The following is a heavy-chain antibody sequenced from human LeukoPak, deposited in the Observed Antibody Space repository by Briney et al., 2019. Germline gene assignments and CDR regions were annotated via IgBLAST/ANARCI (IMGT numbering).Heavy chain of an antibody. CDR1: GGSISGYY. D-gene: IGHD2-21*01. V-gene: IGHV4-4*07. Sequence: SETLSLTCTVSGGSISGYYWNWIRQPAGKGLEWIGRIYTSGSTHDNPSLKSRVTMSVDTSKNQFSLKLSSVTAADTAVYYCASRDIVGGYFDYWGQGTLVTVSS. CDR3: ASRDIVGGYFDY. J-gene: IGHJ4*02. CDR2: IYTSGST.